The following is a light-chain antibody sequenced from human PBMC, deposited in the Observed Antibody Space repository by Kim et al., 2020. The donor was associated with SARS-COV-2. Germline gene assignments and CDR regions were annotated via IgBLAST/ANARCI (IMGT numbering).Light chain of an antibody. J-gene: IGKJ3*01. CDR1: QSVSSSY. CDR3: QQYGSSLFT. Sequence: SPGESATPSCRASQSVSSSYLAWYQQKPGQAPRLLIYGASSRATGIPDRFSGSGSGTDFTLTISRLEPEDFAVYYCQQYGSSLFTFGPGTKVDIK. V-gene: IGKV3-20*01. CDR2: GAS.